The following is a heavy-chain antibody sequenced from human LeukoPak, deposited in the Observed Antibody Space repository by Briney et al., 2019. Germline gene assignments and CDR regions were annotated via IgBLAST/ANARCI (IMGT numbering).Heavy chain of an antibody. V-gene: IGHV3-21*05. CDR1: GFTFSSYW. J-gene: IGHJ4*02. D-gene: IGHD6-13*01. Sequence: GGSLRLSCAASGFTFSSYWMNWVRQAPGKGLEWVSYISSSSSYTNYADSVKGRFTISRDNAKNSLYLQMNSLRAEGTAVYYCARTGAAAGGFDYWGQGTLVTVSS. CDR2: ISSSSSYT. CDR3: ARTGAAAGGFDY.